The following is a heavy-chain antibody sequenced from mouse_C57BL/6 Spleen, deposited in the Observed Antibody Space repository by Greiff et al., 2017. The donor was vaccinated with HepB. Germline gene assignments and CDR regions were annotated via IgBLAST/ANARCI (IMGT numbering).Heavy chain of an antibody. CDR3: ARAVDYGSSYAWYFDV. CDR1: GYSITSGYY. Sequence: EVKLQESGPGLVKPSQSLSLTCSVTGYSITSGYYWNWIRQFPGNKLEWMGYISYDGSNNYNPSLKNRISITRDTSKNQFFLKLNSVTTEDTATYYCARAVDYGSSYAWYFDVWGTGTTVTVSS. J-gene: IGHJ1*03. CDR2: ISYDGSN. V-gene: IGHV3-6*01. D-gene: IGHD1-1*01.